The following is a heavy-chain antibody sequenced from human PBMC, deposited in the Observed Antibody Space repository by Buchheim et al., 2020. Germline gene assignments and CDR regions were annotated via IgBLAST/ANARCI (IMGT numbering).Heavy chain of an antibody. D-gene: IGHD1-1*01. Sequence: QVQLVQSGAEVKKPGASVKVSCKASGYTFTGYYMHWVRQAPGQGLEWMGRINPNSGGTNYAQKFKGRVTMTRDTSISKAYMELSRLRSDDTAVYYCAREVPTGTTRYYYYGMDVWGQGTT. J-gene: IGHJ6*02. CDR1: GYTFTGYY. CDR2: INPNSGGT. V-gene: IGHV1-2*06. CDR3: AREVPTGTTRYYYYGMDV.